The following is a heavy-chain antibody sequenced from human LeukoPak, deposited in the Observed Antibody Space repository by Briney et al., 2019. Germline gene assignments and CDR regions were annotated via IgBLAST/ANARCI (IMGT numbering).Heavy chain of an antibody. CDR3: ARGGMVTYYYYYGMDV. D-gene: IGHD3-3*01. CDR2: IYTSGST. Sequence: PSETLSLTCTVSGGSISSYYWSWIRQPAGKGLEWIGRIYTSGSTNYNPSLKSRVTMSVDTSKNQFSLKLSSVTAADTAVYYCARGGMVTYYYYYGMDVWGQGTTVTVSS. CDR1: GGSISSYY. J-gene: IGHJ6*02. V-gene: IGHV4-4*07.